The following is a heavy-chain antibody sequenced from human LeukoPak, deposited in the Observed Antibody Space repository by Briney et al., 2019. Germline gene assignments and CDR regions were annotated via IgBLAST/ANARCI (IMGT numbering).Heavy chain of an antibody. CDR1: GFTFSSYS. CDR3: ARGPTGGDGYSFDY. D-gene: IGHD5-24*01. V-gene: IGHV3-21*01. J-gene: IGHJ4*02. Sequence: PGGSLRLSCAASGFTFSSYSMNWVRQAPGKGLEWVSSISSSSSYIYYADSVKGRFTISRDNAKNSLYLQMNSLRAEDTAVYYCARGPTGGDGYSFDYWGQGTLVTVSS. CDR2: ISSSSSYI.